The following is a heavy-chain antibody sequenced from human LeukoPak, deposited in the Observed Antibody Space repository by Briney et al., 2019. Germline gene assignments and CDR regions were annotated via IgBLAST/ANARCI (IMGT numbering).Heavy chain of an antibody. CDR2: ISSSSSTI. CDR1: GFTSSSYS. CDR3: ARVRGSSSYYFDY. Sequence: GGSLRLSCAASGFTSSSYSMNWVRQAPGKGLEWVSYISSSSSTIYYADSVKGRFAISRDNAKNSLYLQMNSLRDEDTAVYYCARVRGSSSYYFDYWGQGTLVTVSS. J-gene: IGHJ4*02. D-gene: IGHD6-6*01. V-gene: IGHV3-48*02.